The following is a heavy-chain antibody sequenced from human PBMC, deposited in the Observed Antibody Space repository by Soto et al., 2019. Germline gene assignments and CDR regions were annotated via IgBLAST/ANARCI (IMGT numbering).Heavy chain of an antibody. CDR1: GDSVSSNSAA. J-gene: IGHJ4*02. CDR3: AREDSNYGDYQGGIVFFY. V-gene: IGHV6-1*01. CDR2: TYYRSKWYN. Sequence: SQTLSLTCAISGDSVSSNSAAWNWIRQSPSRGLEWLGRTYYRSKWYNDYAVSVKSRITINPDTSKNQFSLQLNSVTPEDTAVYYCAREDSNYGDYQGGIVFFYWGQGTLVTVSS. D-gene: IGHD4-17*01.